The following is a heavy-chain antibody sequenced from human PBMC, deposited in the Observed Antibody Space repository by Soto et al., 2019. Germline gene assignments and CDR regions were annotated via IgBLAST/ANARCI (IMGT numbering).Heavy chain of an antibody. Sequence: QVQLVESGGGVVQPGRSLRLSCAASGFTFSSYGMHWVRQAPGKGLEWVAVIWYDGSNKYYADSVKGRFTISRDNSKNTLYLQMNSLRAEDTAVYYCARRSRGSYGDYWGQGTLVTVSS. CDR1: GFTFSSYG. CDR3: ARRSRGSYGDY. V-gene: IGHV3-33*01. J-gene: IGHJ4*02. D-gene: IGHD1-26*01. CDR2: IWYDGSNK.